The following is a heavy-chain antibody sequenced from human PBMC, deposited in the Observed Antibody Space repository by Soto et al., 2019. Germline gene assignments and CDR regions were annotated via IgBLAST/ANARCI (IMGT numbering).Heavy chain of an antibody. D-gene: IGHD4-17*01. V-gene: IGHV4-30-4*01. CDR2: IYYSGST. Sequence: QVQLQESGPGLVKPSQTLSLTCTVSGGSISSGDYYWSWIRQPPGKGLEWIGYIYYSGSTYYNPSLKSRVTISVDTSKNQFSLKLSSVTAADTAVYYCARGEFLDYGDYDANGWFDPWGQGTLVTVSS. CDR3: ARGEFLDYGDYDANGWFDP. CDR1: GGSISSGDYY. J-gene: IGHJ5*02.